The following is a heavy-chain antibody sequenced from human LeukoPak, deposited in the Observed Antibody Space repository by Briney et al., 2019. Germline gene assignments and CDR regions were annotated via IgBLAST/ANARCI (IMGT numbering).Heavy chain of an antibody. D-gene: IGHD6-13*01. Sequence: SETLSLTCTVSGGSISSYYWSWIRQPPGKGLEWTGYIYYSGSTNYNPSLKSRVTISVDTSKNQFSLKLSSVTAADTAVYYCARVIAGAFDPWGQGTLVTVSS. CDR3: ARVIAGAFDP. CDR1: GGSISSYY. CDR2: IYYSGST. J-gene: IGHJ5*02. V-gene: IGHV4-59*08.